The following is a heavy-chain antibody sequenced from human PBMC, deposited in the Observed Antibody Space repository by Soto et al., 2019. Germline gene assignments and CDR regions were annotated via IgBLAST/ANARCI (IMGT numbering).Heavy chain of an antibody. Sequence: TSETLSLTCTVSGGSISSGDYYWSWIRQPPGKGLEWIGYIYYSGSTYYNPSLKSRVTISVDTSKNQFSLKLSSVTAADTAVYYCARDRGGGYCSSTSCERFFDYWGQGTLVTAPQ. D-gene: IGHD2-2*01. J-gene: IGHJ4*02. V-gene: IGHV4-30-4*01. CDR2: IYYSGST. CDR3: ARDRGGGYCSSTSCERFFDY. CDR1: GGSISSGDYY.